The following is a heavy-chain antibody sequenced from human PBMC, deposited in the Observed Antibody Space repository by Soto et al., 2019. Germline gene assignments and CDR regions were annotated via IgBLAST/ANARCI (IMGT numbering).Heavy chain of an antibody. J-gene: IGHJ6*02. Sequence: ASVKVSCKXSGYTFTSYAMHWVRQAPGQRLEWMGWINAGNGNTKYSQKFQGRVTITRDTSASTAYMELSSLRSEDTAVYYCARPVLPAAIAIMDYYYYGMDVWGQGTTVTVSS. CDR2: INAGNGNT. V-gene: IGHV1-3*01. CDR3: ARPVLPAAIAIMDYYYYGMDV. CDR1: GYTFTSYA. D-gene: IGHD2-2*01.